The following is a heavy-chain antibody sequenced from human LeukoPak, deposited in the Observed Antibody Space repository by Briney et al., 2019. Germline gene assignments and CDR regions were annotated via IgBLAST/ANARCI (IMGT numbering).Heavy chain of an antibody. CDR1: GFTFSSYA. Sequence: TGGSLRLSCAASGFTFSSYAMSWVRQAPGKGLEWVSGISGSDGSTNYADSVKGRFTISRDNSKNTLYLQINSLRAEDTAVYYCAKVRQLWLFFDYWGQGTLVTVSS. V-gene: IGHV3-23*01. D-gene: IGHD3-22*01. CDR2: ISGSDGST. CDR3: AKVRQLWLFFDY. J-gene: IGHJ4*02.